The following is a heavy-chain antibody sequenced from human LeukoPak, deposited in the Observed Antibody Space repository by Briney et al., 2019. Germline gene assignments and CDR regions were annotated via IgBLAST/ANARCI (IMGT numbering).Heavy chain of an antibody. CDR2: ISTYNGNT. Sequence: ASVKVSCKASAYTSPNYGITWVRQAPGRGLEWMGWISTYNGNTQYAQKFQGRVTMTTDTPTKTVYMELSNLRSNDTAVYYCALPVKGAFFYYYMEVWGKGTTVTVSS. CDR3: ALPVKGAFFYYYMEV. V-gene: IGHV1-18*01. J-gene: IGHJ6*03. CDR1: AYTSPNYG.